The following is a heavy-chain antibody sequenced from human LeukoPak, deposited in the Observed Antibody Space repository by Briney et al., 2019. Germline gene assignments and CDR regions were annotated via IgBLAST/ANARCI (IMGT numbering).Heavy chain of an antibody. D-gene: IGHD3-10*01. V-gene: IGHV3-48*03. CDR3: AREASGSYSTNDY. CDR2: ISSSGSTI. J-gene: IGHJ4*02. Sequence: GGSLRLSCAASGFTFSSYEMNWVRQAPGKGLEWVSYISSSGSTIYYADSVKGRFTISRDNAKNSLYLQMNSLRAEDTAVYYCAREASGSYSTNDYWGQGTLVTVSS. CDR1: GFTFSSYE.